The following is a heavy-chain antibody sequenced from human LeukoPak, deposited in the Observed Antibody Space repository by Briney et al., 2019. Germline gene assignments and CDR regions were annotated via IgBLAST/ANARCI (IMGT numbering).Heavy chain of an antibody. CDR3: ARGGPAIDYYYGMDV. CDR2: IYYRRTI. J-gene: IGHJ6*02. Sequence: SETLSLTCSVSGYSISSGYDWGWIRQPPGKGLEWIGSIYYRRTIYYNPSLKSRVTISVDTSKNQFSLRLSSMTAADTAVYYCARGGPAIDYYYGMDVWGQGTTVTVSS. D-gene: IGHD2-15*01. V-gene: IGHV4-38-2*02. CDR1: GYSISSGYD.